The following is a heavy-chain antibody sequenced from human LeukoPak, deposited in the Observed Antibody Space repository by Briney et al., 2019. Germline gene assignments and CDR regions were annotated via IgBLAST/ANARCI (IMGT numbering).Heavy chain of an antibody. J-gene: IGHJ4*02. D-gene: IGHD6-19*01. CDR1: GFTFSSYA. CDR2: ISGSGGST. V-gene: IGHV3-23*01. Sequence: GGSLRLSCAASGFTFSSYAMSWVRQAPGKGLEWVSAISGSGGSTYHADSVKGRFTISRDNSKNTLYLQMNSLRAEDTAVYYCAKLYGGIAVARIDYWGQGTLVTVSS. CDR3: AKLYGGIAVARIDY.